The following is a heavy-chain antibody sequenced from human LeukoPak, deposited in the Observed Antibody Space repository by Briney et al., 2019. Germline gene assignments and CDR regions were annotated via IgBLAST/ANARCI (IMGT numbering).Heavy chain of an antibody. J-gene: IGHJ4*02. CDR1: GDSLSSSY. Sequence: SETLSLTCTVSGDSLSSSYWSCIRHPPGKGLGWIGYIYYSGGAKYNPSLKSRVTISVDTSKKQFSLRLSSVTAADTAVYYCARRGGDSSGNFDYWGQGTLVTVSS. V-gene: IGHV4-59*08. CDR2: IYYSGGA. CDR3: ARRGGDSSGNFDY. D-gene: IGHD3-22*01.